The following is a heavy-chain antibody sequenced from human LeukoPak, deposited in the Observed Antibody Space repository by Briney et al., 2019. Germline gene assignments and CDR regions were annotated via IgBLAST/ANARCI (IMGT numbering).Heavy chain of an antibody. CDR3: ARAGMVRGVRPFDY. CDR1: GGTFSSYA. Sequence: SVKVSCKASGGTFSSYAISWVRQAPGQGLEWMGGIIPIFGTTNYAQKFQGRVAITADESTSTAYMELSSLRSEDTAVYYCARAGMVRGVRPFDYWGQGTLVTVSS. CDR2: IIPIFGTT. J-gene: IGHJ4*02. D-gene: IGHD3-10*01. V-gene: IGHV1-69*01.